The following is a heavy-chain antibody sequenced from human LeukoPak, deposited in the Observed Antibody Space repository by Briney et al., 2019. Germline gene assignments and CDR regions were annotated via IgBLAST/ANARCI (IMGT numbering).Heavy chain of an antibody. J-gene: IGHJ4*02. D-gene: IGHD2-21*01. CDR2: IYTSGST. Sequence: SETLSLTCTVSGGSITSGSYYWSWIRQPAGKGLEWIGRIYTSGSTNYNPSLKSRVTISLDTSKNKFSLKLTSVTAADTAVYYCAREFAKASDYWGQGTLVTASS. CDR1: GGSITSGSYY. CDR3: AREFAKASDY. V-gene: IGHV4-61*02.